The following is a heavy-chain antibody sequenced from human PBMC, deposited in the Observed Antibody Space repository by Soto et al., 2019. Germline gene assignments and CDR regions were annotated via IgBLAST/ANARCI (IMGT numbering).Heavy chain of an antibody. CDR3: ARDRYSYGDFDH. CDR2: ISYDGSNK. Sequence: QVQLVESGGGVVQPGRSLRLSCAASGFTFSSYAMHWVRQAPGKGLEWVAVISYDGSNKYYADSVKGRFTISRDNSKNTLYLQMNSLRAEDTAVYYCARDRYSYGDFDHWGQGTLVTVSS. J-gene: IGHJ4*02. V-gene: IGHV3-30-3*01. CDR1: GFTFSSYA. D-gene: IGHD5-18*01.